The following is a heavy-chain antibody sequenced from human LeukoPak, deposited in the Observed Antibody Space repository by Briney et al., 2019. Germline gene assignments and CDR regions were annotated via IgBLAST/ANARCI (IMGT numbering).Heavy chain of an antibody. J-gene: IGHJ6*02. CDR2: ISGSGART. CDR3: AKGDSYCDFGMEV. CDR1: GFTFSNCA. Sequence: EPGGSLRLSCAASGFTFSNCAMSWVRQAPGKGLEWVSSISGSGARTYYADSVKGRFTISRDNFKNTLYLQMNSLRAEDTALYECAKGDSYCDFGMEVWGQGATVT. V-gene: IGHV3-23*01. D-gene: IGHD3-3*01.